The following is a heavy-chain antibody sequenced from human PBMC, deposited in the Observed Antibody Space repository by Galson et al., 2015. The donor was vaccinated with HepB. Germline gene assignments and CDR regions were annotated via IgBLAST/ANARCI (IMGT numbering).Heavy chain of an antibody. CDR2: ISAYNGNT. CDR1: GYTFTSYG. V-gene: IGHV1-18*04. D-gene: IGHD2-8*01. Sequence: SVKVSCKASGYTFTSYGISWVRQAPGQGLEWMEWISAYNGNTNYAQKLQGRVTMTTDTSTSTAYMELRSLRSDDTAVYYCAREGGYCTNGVCYSFDYWGQGTLVTVSS. CDR3: AREGGYCTNGVCYSFDY. J-gene: IGHJ4*02.